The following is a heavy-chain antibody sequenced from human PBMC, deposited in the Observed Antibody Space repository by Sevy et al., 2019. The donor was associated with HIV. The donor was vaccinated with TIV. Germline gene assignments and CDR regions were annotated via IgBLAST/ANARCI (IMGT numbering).Heavy chain of an antibody. V-gene: IGHV3-23*01. Sequence: GGSLRLTCAASGFTFSSYAMSWVRQAPGKGLEWVSAISGSGGSTYYADSVKGRFTISRDNSKNTLYLQMNSLRAEDTAVYYCAKEDRTMIVVVTARFDPWGQGTLVTVSS. J-gene: IGHJ5*02. CDR3: AKEDRTMIVVVTARFDP. CDR2: ISGSGGST. CDR1: GFTFSSYA. D-gene: IGHD3-22*01.